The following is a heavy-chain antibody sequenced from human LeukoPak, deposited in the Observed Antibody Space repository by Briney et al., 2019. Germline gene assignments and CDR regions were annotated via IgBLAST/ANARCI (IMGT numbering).Heavy chain of an antibody. V-gene: IGHV3-13*01. CDR1: GFTLSNFA. D-gene: IGHD1-26*01. CDR3: ARQMTPHGNFDY. Sequence: GGSLKLSCAASGFTLSNFAMHWVRQATGKGLEWVSAIGTAGDTFYPGSVKGRFTISRENAKNSLYLQMNNLRAEDTAVYYCARQMTPHGNFDYWGQGTLVTVSS. J-gene: IGHJ4*02. CDR2: IGTAGDT.